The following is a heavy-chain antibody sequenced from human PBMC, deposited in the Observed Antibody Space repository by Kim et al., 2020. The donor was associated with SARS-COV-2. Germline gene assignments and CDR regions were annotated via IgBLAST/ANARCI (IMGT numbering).Heavy chain of an antibody. Sequence: SLRLSCAASGFTFGDYAMHWVRQAPGKGLEWVSGISWNSGSIGYADSVKGRFTISRDNAKNSLYLQMNSLRAEDTALCYCAKDFRDGYDEYYYYYGMDVWGQGGTVSVSS. V-gene: IGHV3-9*01. CDR3: AKDFRDGYDEYYYYYGMDV. CDR2: ISWNSGSI. J-gene: IGHJ6*02. D-gene: IGHD5-12*01. CDR1: GFTFGDYA.